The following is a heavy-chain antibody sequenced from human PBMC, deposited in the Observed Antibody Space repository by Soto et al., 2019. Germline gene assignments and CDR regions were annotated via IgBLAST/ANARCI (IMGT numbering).Heavy chain of an antibody. CDR3: ARGRSYYDILTGYYNPYYFDY. D-gene: IGHD3-9*01. V-gene: IGHV1-8*02. Sequence: APVKRSCKVAGYTLTSYVVNCVRQATGQGLEWMRWMNPNSGNTGYAQKFQGRVTMTRNTSISTAYMELSSLRSEDTAVYYCARGRSYYDILTGYYNPYYFDYWGQGTLVTVSS. CDR1: GYTLTSYV. CDR2: MNPNSGNT. J-gene: IGHJ4*02.